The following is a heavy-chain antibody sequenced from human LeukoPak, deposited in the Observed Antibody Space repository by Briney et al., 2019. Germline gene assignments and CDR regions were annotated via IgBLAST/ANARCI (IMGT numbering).Heavy chain of an antibody. CDR1: GGSICSYY. Sequence: SVTLSLTCTGYGGSICSYYWGWIRQPPGKGREWIGYIYYSGSTNYNPSLKSRVTISVDTSKNQFSLKLSSVTAADTAVYYCARGYYDSSGYYQDFQHWGQGTLGTVSS. J-gene: IGHJ1*01. D-gene: IGHD3-22*01. V-gene: IGHV4-59*01. CDR3: ARGYYDSSGYYQDFQH. CDR2: IYYSGST.